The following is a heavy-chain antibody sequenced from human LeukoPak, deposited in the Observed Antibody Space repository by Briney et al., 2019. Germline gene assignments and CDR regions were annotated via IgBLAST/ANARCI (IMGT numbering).Heavy chain of an antibody. D-gene: IGHD4-23*01. Sequence: GASVKVSCKASGYTFTSYYMHWVLQAPGQELEWMGIINPSGGSTSYAQKFQGRVTMTRDMSTSTDYMELSSLRSEDTAVYYCARDNSVEDTAWWFDPWGQGTLVTVSS. J-gene: IGHJ5*02. CDR2: INPSGGST. CDR1: GYTFTSYY. V-gene: IGHV1-46*01. CDR3: ARDNSVEDTAWWFDP.